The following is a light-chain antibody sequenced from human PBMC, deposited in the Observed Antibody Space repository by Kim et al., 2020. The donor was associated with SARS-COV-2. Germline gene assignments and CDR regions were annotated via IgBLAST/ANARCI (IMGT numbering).Light chain of an antibody. CDR1: QSISSW. CDR2: KAS. Sequence: DIQMTQSPSTLSASVGDRVTITCRASQSISSWLAWYQQKPGKAPKLLIYKASSLESGVPSRFSGSGSGTEFTLTISSLQPDDFATYYCQQYNSYSLPYTFGQGTKLEI. V-gene: IGKV1-5*03. J-gene: IGKJ2*01. CDR3: QQYNSYSLPYT.